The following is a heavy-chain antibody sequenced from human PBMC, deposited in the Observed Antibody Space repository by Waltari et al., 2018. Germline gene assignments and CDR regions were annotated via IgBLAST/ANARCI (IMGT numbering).Heavy chain of an antibody. V-gene: IGHV4-59*11. CDR3: ATYCSSTSCLQYFQH. CDR2: IYYSGST. CDR1: GGSISSHY. D-gene: IGHD2-2*01. Sequence: QVQLQESGPGLVKPSETLSLTCTVSGGSISSHYWSWIRQPPGKGLEWIGYIYYSGSTNYNPSLKSRVTISVDTSKNQFSLKLSSVTAADTAVYYCATYCSSTSCLQYFQHWGQGTLVTVSS. J-gene: IGHJ1*01.